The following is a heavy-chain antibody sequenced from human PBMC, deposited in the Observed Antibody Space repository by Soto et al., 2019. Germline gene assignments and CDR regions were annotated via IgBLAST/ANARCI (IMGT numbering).Heavy chain of an antibody. V-gene: IGHV4-59*11. J-gene: IGHJ4*02. D-gene: IGHD7-27*01. CDR2: IYYNGNT. Sequence: QVQLQESGPGLVKPSETLSLTCSVSGGSISNHYWSLLRQPPGKGLEWIGYIYYNGNTNYKPSLQIRVTMSVDTSRNQISMKLTTVTAADTAVYYCTRANWYSEYWGQGTLVTVS. CDR1: GGSISNHY. CDR3: TRANWYSEY.